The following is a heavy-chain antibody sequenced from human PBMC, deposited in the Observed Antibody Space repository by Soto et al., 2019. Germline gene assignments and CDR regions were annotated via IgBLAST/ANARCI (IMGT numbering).Heavy chain of an antibody. CDR2: IYPGDSDT. Sequence: EVQLVQSGAEVKKPGESLKISCKGSGYSFTSYWIGWVRQMPGKGLEWMGIIYPGDSDTRYSPSFQGHVTISADKSISTAYLQWSSLKASDTAMYYCARQRCSSGTCGWYFDLWGRGTLVTVSS. D-gene: IGHD2-15*01. CDR3: ARQRCSSGTCGWYFDL. V-gene: IGHV5-51*01. J-gene: IGHJ2*01. CDR1: GYSFTSYW.